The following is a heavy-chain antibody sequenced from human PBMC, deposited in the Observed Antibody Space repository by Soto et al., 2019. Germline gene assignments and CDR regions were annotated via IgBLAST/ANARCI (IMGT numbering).Heavy chain of an antibody. CDR1: GYTFTSYA. Sequence: ASVKVSCKASGYTFTSYAMHWVRQAPGQRLEWMGWFNAGNSDTKYSQKFQGRVTITRDTSASTAYMELSSLRSEDTAVYYCARDLGGWPDYWGQGTLVTVS. J-gene: IGHJ4*02. V-gene: IGHV1-3*01. CDR3: ARDLGGWPDY. CDR2: FNAGNSDT. D-gene: IGHD2-15*01.